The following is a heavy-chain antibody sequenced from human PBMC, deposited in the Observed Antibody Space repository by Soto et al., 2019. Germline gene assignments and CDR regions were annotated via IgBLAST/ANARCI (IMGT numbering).Heavy chain of an antibody. CDR1: GFTFSDYC. J-gene: IGHJ4*02. Sequence: QVQLVESGGGLVKPGGSLRLSYAASGFTFSDYCMTWIRQAPGKGLEWVSYISSSGSTIYYADSMKGRFTISRDNAKNSLYLQMNSLRAEDTAVYYCARDPREYYFDYWGQGTLVTVSS. CDR2: ISSSGSTI. V-gene: IGHV3-11*01. CDR3: ARDPREYYFDY.